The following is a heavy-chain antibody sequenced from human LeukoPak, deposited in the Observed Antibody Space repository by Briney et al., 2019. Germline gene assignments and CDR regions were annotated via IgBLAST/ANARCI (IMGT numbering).Heavy chain of an antibody. CDR2: IYPGDSDT. J-gene: IGHJ4*02. D-gene: IGHD6-19*01. CDR3: ARHRPYSSGWRHFDY. V-gene: IGHV5-51*01. CDR1: GYSFTSYW. Sequence: GESLKISCKGSGYSFTSYWIGWVRQMPGKGLEWMGIIYPGDSDTRYSPSFQGQVTISADKSISTVYLQWSSLTASDTAMYYCARHRPYSSGWRHFDYWGQGTLVTVSS.